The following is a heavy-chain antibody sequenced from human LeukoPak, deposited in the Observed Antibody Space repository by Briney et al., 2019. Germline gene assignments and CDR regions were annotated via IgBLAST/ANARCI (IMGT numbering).Heavy chain of an antibody. CDR3: GRVIHSSGYPLVDY. D-gene: IGHD3-22*01. Sequence: GGSLRLSCAASGFSFSSYGMHWVRQAPGKGLEYVSAISSDGGDTYYANSVKGRFTISRDDSKNTLYLQMGSLTADDMAVYYCGRVIHSSGYPLVDYWGQGTLVTVSS. CDR2: ISSDGGDT. CDR1: GFSFSSYG. V-gene: IGHV3-64*01. J-gene: IGHJ4*02.